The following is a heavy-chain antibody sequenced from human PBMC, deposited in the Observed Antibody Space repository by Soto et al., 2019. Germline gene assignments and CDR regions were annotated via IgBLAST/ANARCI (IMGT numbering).Heavy chain of an antibody. V-gene: IGHV3-30-3*01. CDR3: ARDMITVTTYYYYGMDV. CDR2: ISSDGSNK. D-gene: IGHD4-17*01. Sequence: QVQLVESGGGVVQPGRSLRLSCAASGFTFSSYAMHWVRQAPCKGLDWLAVISSDGSNKYYADSVKGRFTISRDNSKNTLYLQMNSLRAEDTAVYYCARDMITVTTYYYYGMDVWGQGNTVNVSS. J-gene: IGHJ6*02. CDR1: GFTFSSYA.